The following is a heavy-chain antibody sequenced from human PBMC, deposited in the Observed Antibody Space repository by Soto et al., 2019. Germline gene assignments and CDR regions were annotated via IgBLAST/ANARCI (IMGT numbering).Heavy chain of an antibody. CDR3: TTGRGFITIFGVSTGDYYYYGMDV. J-gene: IGHJ6*02. CDR2: IKSKTDGGTT. V-gene: IGHV3-15*01. CDR1: GFTFSNAW. D-gene: IGHD3-3*01. Sequence: EVQLVESGGGLVKPGGSLRLSCAASGFTFSNAWMSWVRQAPGKGLEWVGRIKSKTDGGTTDYAAPVKGRFTISRDDSKNTLYLQMNSLKTEDTAVYYCTTGRGFITIFGVSTGDYYYYGMDVWGQGTTVTVSS.